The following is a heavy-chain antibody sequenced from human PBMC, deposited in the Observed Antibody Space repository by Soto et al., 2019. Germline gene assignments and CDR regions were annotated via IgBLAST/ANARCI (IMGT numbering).Heavy chain of an antibody. Sequence: QVQLVQSGAEVKKPGASVKVSCKASGYTFTSYYMHWVRQAPGQGLEWMGIINPSGDSTTYAQKFQGRVTMTTDTSPSAVYMELSSLRSEDTAVYYCARDDDSGGYFFDYWGQGTLVTVSS. D-gene: IGHD1-26*01. CDR2: INPSGDST. CDR1: GYTFTSYY. V-gene: IGHV1-46*01. CDR3: ARDDDSGGYFFDY. J-gene: IGHJ4*02.